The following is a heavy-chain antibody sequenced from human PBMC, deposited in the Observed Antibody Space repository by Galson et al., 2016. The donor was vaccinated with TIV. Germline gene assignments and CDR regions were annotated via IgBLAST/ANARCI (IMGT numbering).Heavy chain of an antibody. CDR2: INPDSDGT. D-gene: IGHD3-16*01. CDR3: ARAGRGRNYDY. CDR1: GYTFSFSGYY. Sequence: SVKVSCKASGYTFSFSGYYVHWVRQAPGQGLEWMGWINPDSDGTKYAQKFQGRATMTSDTSISTAYMELSRLKSDDTAVYYCARAGRGRNYDYWGQGTLVTVSS. V-gene: IGHV1-2*02. J-gene: IGHJ4*02.